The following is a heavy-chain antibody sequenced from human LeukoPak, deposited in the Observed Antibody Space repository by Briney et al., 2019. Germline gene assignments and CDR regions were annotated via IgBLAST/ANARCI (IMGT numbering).Heavy chain of an antibody. CDR2: ISSSGSTI. J-gene: IGHJ4*02. Sequence: GGSLRLSCAASGFTFSDYYMSWIRQAPGKGLEWVSYISSSGSTIYYADTVKGRFTISRDNAKNSLYLQMNSLRAEDTAVYYCARDRYSGSYPLDYWGQGTLVTVSS. V-gene: IGHV3-11*01. D-gene: IGHD1-26*01. CDR1: GFTFSDYY. CDR3: ARDRYSGSYPLDY.